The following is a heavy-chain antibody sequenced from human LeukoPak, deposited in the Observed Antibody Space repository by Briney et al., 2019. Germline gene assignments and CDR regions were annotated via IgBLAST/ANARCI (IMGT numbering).Heavy chain of an antibody. CDR1: GLTFGRYT. Sequence: GGSLRLSCVVSGLTFGRYTMYWVRQTPGRRLEWVACVSYDGSDTYYADSVKGRFTVSRDNSKNMVYLQLNSLRAEDTALYYCAGQPGTYYYYYMDVWGKGTTVTVSS. V-gene: IGHV3-30*04. CDR2: VSYDGSDT. J-gene: IGHJ6*03. D-gene: IGHD6-13*01. CDR3: AGQPGTYYYYYMDV.